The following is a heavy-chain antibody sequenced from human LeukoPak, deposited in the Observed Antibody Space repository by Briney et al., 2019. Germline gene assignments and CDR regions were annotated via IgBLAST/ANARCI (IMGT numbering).Heavy chain of an antibody. V-gene: IGHV1-18*04. CDR2: ISGYNGDT. D-gene: IGHD2-2*01. J-gene: IGHJ4*02. Sequence: GASVKVSCKGSGYAFTSYGISWVRQAPGQGPEWMGWISGYNGDTKYLQKFQGRVTMTTDTYTSTAYMDLRSLGSDDTAVYYCARDSGTLRYCSSASCYLDSWGQGTLVTVSS. CDR1: GYAFTSYG. CDR3: ARDSGTLRYCSSASCYLDS.